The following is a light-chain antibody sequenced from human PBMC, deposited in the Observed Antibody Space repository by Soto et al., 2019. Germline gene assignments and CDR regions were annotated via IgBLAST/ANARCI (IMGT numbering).Light chain of an antibody. J-gene: IGKJ5*01. Sequence: ERVLTPALAVSSKKQGERATLSCRASQSVSSYLAWYQQKPGQATRLLIYDASNRATGIPARFSGSGSGTDFTLTISSLEPEDFAVYYCQQRSNWPHNLGQGTRLESK. CDR2: DAS. CDR3: QQRSNWPHN. CDR1: QSVSSY. V-gene: IGKV3-11*01.